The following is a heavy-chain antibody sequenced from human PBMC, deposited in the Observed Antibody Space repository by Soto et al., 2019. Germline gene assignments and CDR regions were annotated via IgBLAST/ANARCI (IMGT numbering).Heavy chain of an antibody. D-gene: IGHD3-16*01. Sequence: QVQLVQSGAEVKKPGSSVKVSCKASGGTFSSYAINWVRQAPGQGLEWMGGIIPIFATADYAQKFQGRVTITADEATSTAYMELSSLRSEDTAVYYCAAGLLGVNYYYGLDVWGQWTTVTVSS. CDR1: GGTFSSYA. CDR3: AAGLLGVNYYYGLDV. CDR2: IIPIFATA. J-gene: IGHJ6*02. V-gene: IGHV1-69*12.